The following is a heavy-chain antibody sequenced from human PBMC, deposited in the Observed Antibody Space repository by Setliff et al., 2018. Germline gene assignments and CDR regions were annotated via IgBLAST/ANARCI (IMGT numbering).Heavy chain of an antibody. Sequence: SETLSLTCAVSGYSISSGYYWGWIRQPPGKGLEWIANIYHSGNTYYNPSLKSRVTISVDTSKNQFSLKLSSVTAADTAVDYCARFYGDYVYYWGQGTLVTVSS. J-gene: IGHJ4*02. CDR3: ARFYGDYVYY. V-gene: IGHV4-38-2*01. CDR2: IYHSGNT. CDR1: GYSISSGYY. D-gene: IGHD4-17*01.